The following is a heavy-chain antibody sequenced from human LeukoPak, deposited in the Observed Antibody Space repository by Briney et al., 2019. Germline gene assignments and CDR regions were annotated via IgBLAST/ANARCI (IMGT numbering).Heavy chain of an antibody. Sequence: GGSLRLYCAASGFTFISYWMSWVRQDPGKGLEWVANIKQDEREKYYVDSVKGRFTISRDNAKNSLYLEMNSLRAEDTAVYYCARDEGISGHTVLVYWSQGSLVTVSS. CDR3: ARDEGISGHTVLVY. J-gene: IGHJ4*02. CDR2: IKQDEREK. CDR1: GFTFISYW. V-gene: IGHV3-7*01. D-gene: IGHD2-21*01.